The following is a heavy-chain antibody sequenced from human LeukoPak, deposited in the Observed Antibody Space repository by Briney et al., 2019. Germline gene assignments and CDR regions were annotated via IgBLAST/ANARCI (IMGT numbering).Heavy chain of an antibody. CDR1: GYTFTSYY. D-gene: IGHD2-15*01. Sequence: GASVTVSCKASGYTFTSYYMHWVRQAPGQGVEWMGIINPSGGSTSYAQKFQGRVTMTRDTSTSTVYLELSSLRSEDTAVYYCARDRGYCSGGSCYALPPAFDYWGQGTLVTVSS. V-gene: IGHV1-46*01. CDR3: ARDRGYCSGGSCYALPPAFDY. J-gene: IGHJ4*02. CDR2: INPSGGST.